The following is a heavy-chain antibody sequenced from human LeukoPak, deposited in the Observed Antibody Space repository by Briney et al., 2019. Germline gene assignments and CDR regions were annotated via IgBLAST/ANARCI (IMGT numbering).Heavy chain of an antibody. Sequence: GGSLRLSCAASGFTFSSYSMNWVRQAPGKGLEWVSSISSSSSYIYYADSVKGRFTISRDNAKNSLYLQMNSLRAEDTAVYYCARDTVVVSPYYYYYMDVWGKGTTVTVSS. CDR1: GFTFSSYS. J-gene: IGHJ6*03. CDR2: ISSSSSYI. D-gene: IGHD3-22*01. CDR3: ARDTVVVSPYYYYYMDV. V-gene: IGHV3-21*01.